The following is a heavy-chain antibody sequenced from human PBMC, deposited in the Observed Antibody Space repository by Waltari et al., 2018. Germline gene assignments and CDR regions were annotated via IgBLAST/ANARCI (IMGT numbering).Heavy chain of an antibody. CDR3: AREGIVVVPAPGYFDL. CDR2: IYYSGST. CDR1: GGSISSYY. D-gene: IGHD2-2*01. Sequence: QVQLQESGPGLVKPSATLSLTCTVSGGSISSYYWSWLRQPPGKGLEWIGYIYYSGSTNYNPSLKSRVTISVDTSKNQFSLKLSSVTAADTAVYYCAREGIVVVPAPGYFDLWGRGTLVTVSS. V-gene: IGHV4-59*01. J-gene: IGHJ2*01.